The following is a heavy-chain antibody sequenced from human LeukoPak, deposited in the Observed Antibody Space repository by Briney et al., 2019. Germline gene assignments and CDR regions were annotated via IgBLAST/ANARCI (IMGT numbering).Heavy chain of an antibody. D-gene: IGHD4-17*01. CDR3: AREWDYGDYAFDY. Sequence: GGSLRLSCAASGFTFSSYSMNWVRQAPGKGLEWVSSISSSSSYIYYADSVKGRFTISRDNAKNSLYLQVNSLRAEDTAVYYCAREWDYGDYAFDYWGQGTLVTVSS. V-gene: IGHV3-21*01. CDR2: ISSSSSYI. CDR1: GFTFSSYS. J-gene: IGHJ4*02.